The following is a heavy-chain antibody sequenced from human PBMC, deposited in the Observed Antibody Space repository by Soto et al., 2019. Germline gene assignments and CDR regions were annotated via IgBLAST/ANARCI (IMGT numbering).Heavy chain of an antibody. CDR1: GFTFSDYY. Sequence: QVQLVESGGGLVKPGGSLRLSCAASGFTFSDYYMSWIRQAPGKGLEWVSYISSSGSTIYYADSVKGRFTISRDNAKNSLYLQMNSLRAEDTAVYFCARRLRQQLDSYYYYYGMDVWGQGTTVTVSS. CDR3: ARRLRQQLDSYYYYYGMDV. D-gene: IGHD6-13*01. J-gene: IGHJ6*02. CDR2: ISSSGSTI. V-gene: IGHV3-11*01.